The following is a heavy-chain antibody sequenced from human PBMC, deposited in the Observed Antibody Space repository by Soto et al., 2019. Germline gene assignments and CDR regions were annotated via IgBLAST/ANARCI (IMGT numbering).Heavy chain of an antibody. V-gene: IGHV3-30-3*01. D-gene: IGHD2-2*02. CDR1: GFSLNSYA. J-gene: IGHJ6*01. Sequence: QVQLVESGGGVVQPGRSLTLSCAASGFSLNSYAMHWVRQAPGKGLEWVAVISYDGCNKFYGDYVKGRFTISRDNSKNTVYLQMDSLRTEDTAVYYCESDCSSHTCYRQGGMDVW. CDR2: ISYDGCNK. CDR3: ESDCSSHTCYRQGGMDV.